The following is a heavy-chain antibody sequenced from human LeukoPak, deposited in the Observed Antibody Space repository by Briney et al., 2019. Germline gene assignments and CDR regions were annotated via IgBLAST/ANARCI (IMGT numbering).Heavy chain of an antibody. CDR2: IYYSGST. V-gene: IGHV4-39*01. D-gene: IGHD5-12*01. J-gene: IGHJ4*02. CDR3: ARLRGGYTPYYFDY. Sequence: SETLSLTCTVSGGSISSSSYYWGWIRQPPGKGLEWIGSIYYSGSTYYNPSLKSRVTISVDTSKNQFSLKLSSVTAADTAVYYCARLRGGYTPYYFDYWGQGTLVTVSS. CDR1: GGSISSSSYY.